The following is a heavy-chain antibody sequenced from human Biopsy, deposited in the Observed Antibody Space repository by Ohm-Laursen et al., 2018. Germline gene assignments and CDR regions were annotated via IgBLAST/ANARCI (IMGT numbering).Heavy chain of an antibody. Sequence: SLSVSCTPSVFTFSSYGIHWVGQAPGKGLEWVAVMWYDGSNKYSADSVKGRYCISRDNYKNTVYLQMNSLSAADTAVYYCARDRYYGSESYYSHYNMDVWGQGTTVSVSS. J-gene: IGHJ6*02. CDR3: ARDRYYGSESYYSHYNMDV. CDR2: MWYDGSNK. D-gene: IGHD3-10*01. V-gene: IGHV3-33*01. CDR1: VFTFSSYG.